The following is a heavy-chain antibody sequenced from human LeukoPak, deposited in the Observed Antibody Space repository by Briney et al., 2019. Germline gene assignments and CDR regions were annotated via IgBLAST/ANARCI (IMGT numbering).Heavy chain of an antibody. Sequence: GASVKVSCKAPGYTFTSYYMHWVRQAPGQGLEWMGIINPSGGSTSYAQKFQGRVTMTRDTSTSTVYMELSSLRSEDTAVYYCARVKQQLDHYYYYGMDVWGQGTTVTVSS. D-gene: IGHD6-13*01. V-gene: IGHV1-46*01. CDR1: GYTFTSYY. CDR3: ARVKQQLDHYYYYGMDV. CDR2: INPSGGST. J-gene: IGHJ6*02.